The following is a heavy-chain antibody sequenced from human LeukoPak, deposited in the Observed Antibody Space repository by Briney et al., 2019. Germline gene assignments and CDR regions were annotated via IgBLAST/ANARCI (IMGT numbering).Heavy chain of an antibody. CDR1: GGSISSSGYY. Sequence: SETLSLTCTVSGGSISSSGYYWAWIPQPPGKDLEWIRYIYYSGNNYYNPSLKSRVTISVDTSKNQFSLKLSSVTAADTAVYYCARGVGPNYYGSGSYSNGFDYWGQGTLVTVSS. D-gene: IGHD3-10*01. CDR3: ARGVGPNYYGSGSYSNGFDY. J-gene: IGHJ4*02. CDR2: IYYSGNN. V-gene: IGHV4-30-4*08.